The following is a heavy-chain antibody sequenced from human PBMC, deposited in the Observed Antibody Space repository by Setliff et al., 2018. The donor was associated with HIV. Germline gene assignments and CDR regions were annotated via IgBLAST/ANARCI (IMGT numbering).Heavy chain of an antibody. V-gene: IGHV3-13*01. CDR3: AREIRTVYTGGHYFYGIDV. Sequence: GGSLRLSCEASGFTFSSYDFHWVRQAAGKGLEWVSAIGTGGDTYYVDFVKGRFTISRENARNSLYLQMNSLRAGDTAVYYCAREIRTVYTGGHYFYGIDVWGQGTAVTVSS. D-gene: IGHD3-16*01. CDR1: GFTFSSYD. CDR2: IGTGGDT. J-gene: IGHJ6*02.